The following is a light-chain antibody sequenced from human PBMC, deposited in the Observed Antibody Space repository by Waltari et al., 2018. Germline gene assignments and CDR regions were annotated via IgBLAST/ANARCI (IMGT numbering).Light chain of an antibody. CDR2: VRRDGSH. Sequence: QLVLTQSPYVSASLGASVRLTCTLSSGHSDVIWHQQRPEQGPQYLMTVRRDGSHAKADGIPDRFSGSTSGAARYLTISGLQSEDEADYYCQTWGTDVPYVFGSGAKVTVL. CDR3: QTWGTDVPYV. V-gene: IGLV4-69*01. J-gene: IGLJ1*01. CDR1: SGHSDV.